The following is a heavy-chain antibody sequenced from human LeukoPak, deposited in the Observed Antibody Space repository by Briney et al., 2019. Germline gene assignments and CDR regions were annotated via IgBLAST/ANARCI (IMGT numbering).Heavy chain of an antibody. D-gene: IGHD5-18*01. V-gene: IGHV3-53*01. CDR3: ARRGHGYGSPFDY. Sequence: QPGVSLRLSCAASGVTVSSKYISWVRQAPGKGLEWVSVIYSGGSTYYADSVKGRFTISRDNSKNTLDLQMSSLRAEDTAIYYCARRGHGYGSPFDYWGQGTLVTVSS. CDR2: IYSGGST. J-gene: IGHJ4*02. CDR1: GVTVSSKY.